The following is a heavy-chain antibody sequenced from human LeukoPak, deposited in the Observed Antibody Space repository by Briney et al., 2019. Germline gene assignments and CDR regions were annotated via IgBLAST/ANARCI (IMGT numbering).Heavy chain of an antibody. CDR3: AGTYYYDSSGYSDAFDI. CDR1: GYSFTSYW. CDR2: IDPSDSYT. Sequence: GESLKFSCQGSGYSFTSYWISWVRQMPGKGLEWMGRIDPSDSYTNYSPSFQGHVTISADKSISTAYLQWSSLKASDTATYYCAGTYYYDSSGYSDAFDIWGRGTMVTVSS. J-gene: IGHJ3*02. D-gene: IGHD3-22*01. V-gene: IGHV5-10-1*01.